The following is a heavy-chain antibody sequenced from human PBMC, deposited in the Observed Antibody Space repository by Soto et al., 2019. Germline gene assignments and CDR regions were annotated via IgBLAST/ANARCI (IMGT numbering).Heavy chain of an antibody. V-gene: IGHV6-1*01. CDR1: GDSVSSNSVT. CDR2: TYYRSKWYN. Sequence: SQTLSLTCAIFGDSVSSNSVTWDWIRQSPSRGLEWLGRTYYRSKWYNDYAESVKSRITINPDTSKNQFSLHLNSVTPEDTAVYYCVRLIGNSWLDYWGQGTLVTVSS. J-gene: IGHJ4*02. D-gene: IGHD3-22*01. CDR3: VRLIGNSWLDY.